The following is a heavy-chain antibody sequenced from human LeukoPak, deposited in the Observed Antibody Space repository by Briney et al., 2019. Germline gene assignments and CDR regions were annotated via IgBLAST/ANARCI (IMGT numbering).Heavy chain of an antibody. CDR1: GYTFTSDG. J-gene: IGHJ4*02. V-gene: IGHV1-18*01. D-gene: IGHD3-3*01. CDR2: ISAYNGNT. CDR3: ARVGDVWSGKFDY. Sequence: ASVKVSCKASGYTFTSDGISWGRQAPRHGRERLGWISAYNGNTNYAQKLQGRVTMTTDTSTSTAYMELRSLRSDDTAVYYCARVGDVWSGKFDYWGQGTLVTVSS.